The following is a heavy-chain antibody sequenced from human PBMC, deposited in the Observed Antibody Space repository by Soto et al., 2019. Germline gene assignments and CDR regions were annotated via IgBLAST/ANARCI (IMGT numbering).Heavy chain of an antibody. V-gene: IGHV1-69*12. CDR1: GGTFSSYA. CDR3: ARVHIAAAGSEGDYYYYYGMDV. J-gene: IGHJ6*02. CDR2: IIPIFVTA. D-gene: IGHD6-13*01. Sequence: QVQLVQSGAEVKKPGSSVKVSCKASGGTFSSYAISWVRQAPGQGLEWMGGIIPIFVTANYAQKFQGRVAITAXXXTXXAYLGLSSRRSEDTAVYYCARVHIAAAGSEGDYYYYYGMDVWGQGTTVTVSS.